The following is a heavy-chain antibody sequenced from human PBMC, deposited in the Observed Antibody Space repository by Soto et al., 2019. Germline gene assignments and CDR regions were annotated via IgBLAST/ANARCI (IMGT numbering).Heavy chain of an antibody. V-gene: IGHV1-69*01. CDR2: IIPIFGTA. Sequence: QVQLVQSGAEVKKPGSSVKVSCKASGGTFSSYAISWVRQAPGQGLELLGGIIPIFGTANYAQKFQGRVTITADESTSTAYMELSSLRSEDTAVYYCASDFGLLRWFGESRGLDYWGQGTLVTVSS. CDR3: ASDFGLLRWFGESRGLDY. D-gene: IGHD3-10*01. CDR1: GGTFSSYA. J-gene: IGHJ4*02.